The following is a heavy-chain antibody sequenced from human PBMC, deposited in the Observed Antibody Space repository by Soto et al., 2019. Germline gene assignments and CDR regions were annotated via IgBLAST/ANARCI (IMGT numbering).Heavy chain of an antibody. CDR2: ISWNSVSI. V-gene: IGHV3-9*01. D-gene: IGHD1-26*01. CDR3: AKDRLSGSYSIFDS. Sequence: SLVLSCASPVFTFDDYGMAWVGQAPGKGLEWVSGISWNSVSIAYADSVKGRFTISRDNAKNSLYLQMNSLRAEDTALYYCAKDRLSGSYSIFDSWGHGTMVTVSS. J-gene: IGHJ4*01. CDR1: VFTFDDYG.